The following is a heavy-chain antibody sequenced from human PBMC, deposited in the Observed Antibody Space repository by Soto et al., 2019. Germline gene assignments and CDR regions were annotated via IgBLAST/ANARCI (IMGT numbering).Heavy chain of an antibody. CDR2: IYPGDSDT. Sequence: GESLKISCKGSGYSFTSYWIGWVRQMPGKGLEWMGIIYPGDSDTRYSPSFQGQVTISADKSISTAYLQRSSLKASDTAMYYCARSGGRDVDTAMVTNYWGQGTLVTVSS. V-gene: IGHV5-51*01. CDR1: GYSFTSYW. J-gene: IGHJ4*02. CDR3: ARSGGRDVDTAMVTNY. D-gene: IGHD5-18*01.